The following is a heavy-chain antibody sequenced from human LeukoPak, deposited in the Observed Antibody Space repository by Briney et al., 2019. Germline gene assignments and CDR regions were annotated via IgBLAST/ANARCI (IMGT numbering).Heavy chain of an antibody. J-gene: IGHJ3*02. CDR2: IYYSGST. D-gene: IGHD2-2*01. V-gene: IGHV4-59*01. CDR3: ARRVSVVPAAFDI. Sequence: SETLSLTCIVSGGSISNYYWSWIRQPPGKGLEWIGYIYYSGSTNYNPSLKSRGTISVDASKNQFSLKLSSVTAADTAVYYCARRVSVVPAAFDIWGQGTMVTVSS. CDR1: GGSISNYY.